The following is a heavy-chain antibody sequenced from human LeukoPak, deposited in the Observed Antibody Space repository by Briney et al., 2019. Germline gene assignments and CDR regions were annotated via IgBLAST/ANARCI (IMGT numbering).Heavy chain of an antibody. V-gene: IGHV3-23*01. CDR1: GFTFRSYV. D-gene: IGHD2-2*01. CDR3: AKGHCSSTSCPSDY. Sequence: GGSLRLSCAASGFTFRSYVMSWVRLAPGKGLEWVSGLNTDGAWIYYADSVKGRFTISRDNSENTLYLQMNSLRVEDTAVYYCAKGHCSSTSCPSDYWGQGTLVTVSS. CDR2: LNTDGAWI. J-gene: IGHJ4*02.